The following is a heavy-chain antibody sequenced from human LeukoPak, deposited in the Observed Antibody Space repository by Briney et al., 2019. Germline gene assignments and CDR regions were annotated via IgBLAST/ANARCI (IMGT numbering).Heavy chain of an antibody. CDR1: GFTFSSYG. J-gene: IGHJ4*02. CDR3: AKDRVVVVAATEYYFDY. CDR2: IRYDGSNK. Sequence: GGSLRLSCAASGFTFSSYGMNWVRQAPGKGLEWVAFIRYDGSNKYYADSVKGRFTISRDNSKNTLYLQMNSLRAEDTAVYYCAKDRVVVVAATEYYFDYWGQGTLVTVSS. D-gene: IGHD2-15*01. V-gene: IGHV3-30*02.